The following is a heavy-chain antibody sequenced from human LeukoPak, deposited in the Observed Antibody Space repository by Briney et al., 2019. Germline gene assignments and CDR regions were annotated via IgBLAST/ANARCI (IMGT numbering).Heavy chain of an antibody. CDR2: IKQDGSEK. V-gene: IGHV3-7*01. Sequence: GGSLRLSCAASGFTFSSYWMSWVRQAPGKGLEWVANIKQDGSEKYYVDSVKGRFTISRDNAKNSLYLQMNSLRAEDTAVYYWARSHPDWYFDYWGQGTLVTVSS. CDR3: ARSHPDWYFDY. CDR1: GFTFSSYW. J-gene: IGHJ4*02. D-gene: IGHD3-9*01.